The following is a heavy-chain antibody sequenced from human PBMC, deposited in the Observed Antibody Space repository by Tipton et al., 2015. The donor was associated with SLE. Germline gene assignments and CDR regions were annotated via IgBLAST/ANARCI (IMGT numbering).Heavy chain of an antibody. CDR1: GGSISSHY. J-gene: IGHJ4*02. D-gene: IGHD5-12*01. CDR3: ARRGRYSGYDGNY. CDR2: INHSGST. Sequence: TLSLTCTVSGGSISSHYWSWIRQPPGKGLEWIGEINHSGSTNYNPSLKSRVTISVDTSKNQFSLQLTSVTAADTAVYYCARRGRYSGYDGNYWSQGTLVTVSS. V-gene: IGHV4-34*01.